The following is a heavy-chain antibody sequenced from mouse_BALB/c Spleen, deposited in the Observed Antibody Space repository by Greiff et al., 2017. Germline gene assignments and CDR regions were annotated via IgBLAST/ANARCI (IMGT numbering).Heavy chain of an antibody. V-gene: IGHV14-3*02. D-gene: IGHD1-2*01. CDR2: IDPANGNT. CDR1: GFNIKDTY. Sequence: EVQLQESGAELVKPGASVKLSCTASGFNIKDTYMHWVKQRPEQGLEWIGRIDPANGNTKYDPKFQGKATITADTSSNTAYLQLSSLTSEDTAVYYCARTTAKAYWGQGTLVTVSA. CDR3: ARTTAKAY. J-gene: IGHJ3*01.